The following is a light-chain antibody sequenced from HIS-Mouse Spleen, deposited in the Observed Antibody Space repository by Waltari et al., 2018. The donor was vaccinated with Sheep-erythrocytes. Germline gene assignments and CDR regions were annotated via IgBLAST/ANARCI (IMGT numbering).Light chain of an antibody. CDR1: ALPKQY. CDR2: KDS. Sequence: SYALTQPPSVSVSPGQTARITCPGDALPKQYAYWYQQEPGQAPVVVIYKDSERPSGIPERFSGSSSGTTVTLTISGVQAEDEADYYCQSADSSGTYVFGTGTKVTVL. V-gene: IGLV3-25*03. CDR3: QSADSSGTYV. J-gene: IGLJ1*01.